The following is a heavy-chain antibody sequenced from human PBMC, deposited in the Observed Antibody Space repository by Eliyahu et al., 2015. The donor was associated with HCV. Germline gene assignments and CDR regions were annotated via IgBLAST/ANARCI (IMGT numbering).Heavy chain of an antibody. CDR1: GFSLSTPGTG. CDR3: AQTAGNSGTSYSSFPY. Sequence: QITLKESGPKLVKPTQTLTLTCTFSGFSLSTPGTGVGWIRQPPGKALECLALIYWDDDKRYSSFLKSRLTITKDTSRNQVILTMTNMDPEDTATYYCAQTAGNSGTSYSSFPYWGQGTLVSVSS. D-gene: IGHD3-10*01. J-gene: IGHJ4*02. CDR2: IYWDDDK. V-gene: IGHV2-5*02.